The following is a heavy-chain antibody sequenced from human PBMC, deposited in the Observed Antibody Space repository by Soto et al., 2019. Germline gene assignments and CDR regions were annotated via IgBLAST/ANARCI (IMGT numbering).Heavy chain of an antibody. CDR1: GFTFSSYE. D-gene: IGHD2-15*01. CDR3: ARDRTRAKSYYYYGMAV. J-gene: IGHJ6*04. Sequence: PGGSLRLSCAASGFTFSSYEMNWVRQAPGKGLEWVSYISSSGSTIYYADSVKGRFTISRDNAKNSLYLQMNSLGAEDTAVYYCARDRTRAKSYYYYGMAVWGKGTKVTVS. CDR2: ISSSGSTI. V-gene: IGHV3-48*03.